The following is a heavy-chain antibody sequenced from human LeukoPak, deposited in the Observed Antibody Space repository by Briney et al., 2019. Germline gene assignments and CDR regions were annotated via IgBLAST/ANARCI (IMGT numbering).Heavy chain of an antibody. V-gene: IGHV3-23*01. D-gene: IGHD2-2*01. Sequence: GGSLRLSCAASGFTFSSYGMNWVRQAPGKGLEWVSAISGSGTRTYYADSVKGRFTISRDSSKNTLYLQMNSLRAEDTAVYYCATMPDIVVVPAAHIDPWGQGTLVTVSS. CDR1: GFTFSSYG. J-gene: IGHJ5*02. CDR2: ISGSGTRT. CDR3: ATMPDIVVVPAAHIDP.